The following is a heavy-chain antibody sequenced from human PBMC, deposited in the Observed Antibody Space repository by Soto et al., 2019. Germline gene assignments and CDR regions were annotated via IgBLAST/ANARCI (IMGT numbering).Heavy chain of an antibody. CDR3: ARAPTVTEIRFDY. V-gene: IGHV4-30-4*01. D-gene: IGHD4-17*01. CDR1: GGSISSGDYY. J-gene: IGHJ4*02. CDR2: IYYSGST. Sequence: QVQLQESGPGLVKPSQTLSLTCTVSGGSISSGDYYWSWIRQPPGKGLEWIGYIYYSGSTYYNPSLKSRVTISVDTSKNQFSLKLSTVAAADTALYYCARAPTVTEIRFDYWGQGTLVTVSS.